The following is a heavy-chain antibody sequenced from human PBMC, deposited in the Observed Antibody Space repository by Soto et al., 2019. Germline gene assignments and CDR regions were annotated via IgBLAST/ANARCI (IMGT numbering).Heavy chain of an antibody. CDR1: GYTFTSYY. CDR3: AREVQDYYGSGSYYNTFDP. V-gene: IGHV1-46*01. D-gene: IGHD3-10*01. CDR2: INPSGGST. J-gene: IGHJ5*02. Sequence: ASVKVSCKASGYTFTSYYMHWVRQAPGQGLEWMGIINPSGGSTSYAQKFQGRVTMTRDTSTSTVYMELSSLRSEDTAMYYCAREVQDYYGSGSYYNTFDPWGQGTLVTVSS.